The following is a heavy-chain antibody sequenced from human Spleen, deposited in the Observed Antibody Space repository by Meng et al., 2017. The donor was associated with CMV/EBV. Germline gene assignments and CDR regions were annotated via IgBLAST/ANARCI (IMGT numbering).Heavy chain of an antibody. CDR1: GLTVGAYA. D-gene: IGHD6-6*01. CDR3: ARAEYVSSHDY. Sequence: LCCSAAGLTVGAYAMRWIRPTPGKALEWVASVSSSSASISSADAVTGRFTISRLNAEHSVFLRMTSLRADAPAVYYCARAEYVSSHDYWGLRTLVTVSS. CDR2: VSSSSASI. J-gene: IGHJ4*02. V-gene: IGHV3-21*01.